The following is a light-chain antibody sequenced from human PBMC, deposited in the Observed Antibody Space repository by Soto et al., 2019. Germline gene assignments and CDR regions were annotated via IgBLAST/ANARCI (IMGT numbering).Light chain of an antibody. J-gene: IGLJ1*01. V-gene: IGLV2-14*01. CDR2: DVS. CDR1: SSDVGGYNY. Sequence: QSVLPQPASVSVSPGQSITISCTGTSSDVGGYNYVSWYQQHPGKAPKLMIYDVSNRPSGVSNRFSGSKSGNTASLTISGLQAEDEADYYCSSYTSSSTLEYVFGTGTKVTVL. CDR3: SSYTSSSTLEYV.